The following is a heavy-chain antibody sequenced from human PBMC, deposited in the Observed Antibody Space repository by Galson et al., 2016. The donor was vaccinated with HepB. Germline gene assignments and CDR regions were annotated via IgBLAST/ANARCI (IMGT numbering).Heavy chain of an antibody. D-gene: IGHD6-13*01. CDR1: GYRFTTYW. Sequence: QSGAEVKKPGESLKISCTGSGYRFTTYWIAWVRQMPGKGLEWMGIIYPGDSDTRYSPSFQGQVTFSADKSISTAYLQWSSLKASDTAMYFCARYDAAEEVFDYWGQGTLVTVSS. V-gene: IGHV5-51*01. CDR2: IYPGDSDT. CDR3: ARYDAAEEVFDY. J-gene: IGHJ4*02.